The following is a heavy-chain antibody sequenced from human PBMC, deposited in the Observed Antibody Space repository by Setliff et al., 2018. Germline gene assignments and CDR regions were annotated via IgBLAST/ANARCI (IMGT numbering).Heavy chain of an antibody. J-gene: IGHJ5*02. CDR1: GFNFGDYG. CDR3: TRGRFDP. Sequence: QTLSLSCTASGFNFGDYGMNWVRQAPGKGLEWVAFIRSKTYGGTTEYAASVKGRFTISRDDSKSIAYLQMNSLKIEDTAVYYCTRGRFDPWGQGTLVTVSS. CDR2: IRSKTYGGTT. V-gene: IGHV3-49*04.